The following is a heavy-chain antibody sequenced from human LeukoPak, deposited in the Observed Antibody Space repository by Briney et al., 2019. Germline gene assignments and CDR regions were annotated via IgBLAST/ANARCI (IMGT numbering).Heavy chain of an antibody. CDR2: INPNSGGT. J-gene: IGHJ6*03. V-gene: IGHV1-2*02. Sequence: GASVKVSCKASGYTFTGYYMHWVRQAPGQGLEWMGWINPNSGGTNYAQKFQGRVTMTRDTSISTAYMELSRLRSEDTAVYYCARDRGGKFGYMDVWGKGTTVTVSS. D-gene: IGHD3-10*01. CDR1: GYTFTGYY. CDR3: ARDRGGKFGYMDV.